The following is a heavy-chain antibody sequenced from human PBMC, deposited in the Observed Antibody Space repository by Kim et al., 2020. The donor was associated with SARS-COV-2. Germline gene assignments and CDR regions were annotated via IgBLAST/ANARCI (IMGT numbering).Heavy chain of an antibody. CDR2: SYT. D-gene: IGHD2-21*01. CDR3: ARHRPIGMDV. J-gene: IGHJ6*02. V-gene: IGHV5-10-1*01. Sequence: SYTNYCPSFQGHVTISADKSISTAYLQWSSLKASDTAMYYCARHRPIGMDVWGQGTTVTVSS.